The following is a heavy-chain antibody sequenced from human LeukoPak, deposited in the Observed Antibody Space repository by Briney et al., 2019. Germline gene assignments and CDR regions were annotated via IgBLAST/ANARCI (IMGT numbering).Heavy chain of an antibody. CDR2: IYDSGRT. CDR1: GGSISSYY. V-gene: IGHV4-59*08. Sequence: PSETLSLTCTVSGGSISSYYWSWIRQPPGKGVEWIGYIYDSGRTNYNPSLKSRVTISVDTSKNQFSLKLNSVTAADTALYYCARHGASWTLDYWGQGALVTVSS. J-gene: IGHJ4*02. CDR3: ARHGASWTLDY. D-gene: IGHD2-2*01.